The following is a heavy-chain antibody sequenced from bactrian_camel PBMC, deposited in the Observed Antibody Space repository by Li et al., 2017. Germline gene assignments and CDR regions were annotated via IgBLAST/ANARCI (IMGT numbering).Heavy chain of an antibody. V-gene: IGHV3S1*01. CDR2: IARGGGSA. D-gene: IGHD2*01. CDR3: AADSFYSMTLCRGLRAADFTF. Sequence: HVQLVESGGGLVQPGGSLKLSCAASGNIFGRCGMEWYRQVPGKEREWVSAIARGGGSAFNTDSVKGRFTISQDRPKNTVYLKIEKATPEDTAMYYCAADSFYSMTLCRGLRAADFTFWGQGTMVTVSS. J-gene: IGHJ3*01. CDR1: GNIFGRCG.